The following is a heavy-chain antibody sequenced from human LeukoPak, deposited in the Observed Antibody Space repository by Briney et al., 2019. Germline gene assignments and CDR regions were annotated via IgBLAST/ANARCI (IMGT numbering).Heavy chain of an antibody. CDR3: AKGLYSSSWYDEYFQH. CDR2: IRYDGSNK. V-gene: IGHV3-30*02. Sequence: GGSLRLSCAASGFSFSSYGMHWVRQAPGKGLEWVAFIRYDGSNKYYADSVKGRFTISRDNSKNTLYLQMNSLRAEDTAVYYCAKGLYSSSWYDEYFQHWGQGTLVTVSS. CDR1: GFSFSSYG. D-gene: IGHD6-13*01. J-gene: IGHJ1*01.